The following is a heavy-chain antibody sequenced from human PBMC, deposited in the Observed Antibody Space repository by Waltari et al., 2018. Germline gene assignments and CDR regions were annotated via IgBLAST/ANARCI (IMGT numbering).Heavy chain of an antibody. CDR1: GGSLSSYY. CDR3: ARCGSSGPGGHYYYYYGMDV. Sequence: QVQLQESGPGLVKPSETLSLTCTVPGGSLSSYYWSWIRQPPGRGLEWIGYIYYSGSTNYNPSLKSRVTISVDTSKNQFSLKLSSVTAADTAVYYCARCGSSGPGGHYYYYYGMDVWGQGTTVTVSS. D-gene: IGHD6-19*01. CDR2: IYYSGST. V-gene: IGHV4-59*01. J-gene: IGHJ6*02.